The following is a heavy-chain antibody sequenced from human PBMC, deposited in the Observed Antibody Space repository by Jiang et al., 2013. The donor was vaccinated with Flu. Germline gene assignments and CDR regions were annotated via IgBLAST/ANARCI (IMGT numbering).Heavy chain of an antibody. J-gene: IGHJ4*02. CDR1: GDFISSYY. D-gene: IGHD6-19*01. Sequence: GPGLVKPSETLSLTCTVSGDFISSYYWSWIRQPPGKGLEWIGYIYYQSTNYNPSLKSRVTISVDTARNQFSLKVNSVTAADTAVYYCARQTGYSSGWFSNWGREPWSPSPQ. V-gene: IGHV4-59*08. CDR3: ARQTGYSSGWFSN. CDR2: IYYQST.